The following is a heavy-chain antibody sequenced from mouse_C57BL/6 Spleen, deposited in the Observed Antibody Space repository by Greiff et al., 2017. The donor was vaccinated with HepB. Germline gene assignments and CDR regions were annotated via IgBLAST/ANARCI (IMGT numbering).Heavy chain of an antibody. V-gene: IGHV6-6*01. CDR3: TRDYGSTWFAY. CDR1: GFTFSDAW. CDR2: IRNKANNHAT. D-gene: IGHD1-1*01. Sequence: EVKVVDSGGGLVQPGGSMKLSCAASGFTFSDAWMDWVRQSPEKGLEWVAEIRNKANNHATYYAESVKGRFTISRDDSKSSVYLQMNSLRAEDTGIYYCTRDYGSTWFAYWGQGTLVTVSA. J-gene: IGHJ3*01.